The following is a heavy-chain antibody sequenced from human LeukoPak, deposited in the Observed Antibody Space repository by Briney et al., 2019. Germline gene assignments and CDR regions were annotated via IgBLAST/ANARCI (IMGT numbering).Heavy chain of an antibody. J-gene: IGHJ4*02. CDR2: INKDGSER. Sequence: GGSLRLSCAASGFTFSGYWMSWVRQAPGKGLEWVANINKDGSERYNVDSVKGRFTISRDNAKNSLFLQMNSLRAEDTALYYCARGALTYYYDSWGQGTLVTVSS. CDR3: ARGALTYYYDS. V-gene: IGHV3-7*03. D-gene: IGHD4/OR15-4a*01. CDR1: GFTFSGYW.